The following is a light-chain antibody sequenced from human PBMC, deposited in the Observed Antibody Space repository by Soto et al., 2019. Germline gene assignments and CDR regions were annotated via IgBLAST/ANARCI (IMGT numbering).Light chain of an antibody. CDR1: QSVSSSSY. J-gene: IGKJ2*01. CDR3: RQYGSSPSYT. CDR2: GAS. V-gene: IGKV3-20*01. Sequence: EIVLTQSPGTLSLSPGERATLSCRASQSVSSSSYLAWYQQKPGQAPRLLIYGASSRATGIPDRFSGSGSATDFTLTISRPEPDDFAVYYCRQYGSSPSYTFGQGPSWRSN.